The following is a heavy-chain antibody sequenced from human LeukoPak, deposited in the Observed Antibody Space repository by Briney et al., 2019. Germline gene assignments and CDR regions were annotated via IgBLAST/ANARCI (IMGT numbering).Heavy chain of an antibody. Sequence: PSETLSLTCAVSGGSISSSNWWSWVRQPPGKGLEWIGEIYHSGSTNYNPSLKSRVTISVDKSKNQFSLKLSSVTAADTAVYYCVRSADRVIRGAPPYNNYSMDVGGKGTRSPSP. D-gene: IGHD3-10*01. J-gene: IGHJ6*03. CDR3: VRSADRVIRGAPPYNNYSMDV. CDR1: GGSISSSNW. CDR2: IYHSGST. V-gene: IGHV4-4*02.